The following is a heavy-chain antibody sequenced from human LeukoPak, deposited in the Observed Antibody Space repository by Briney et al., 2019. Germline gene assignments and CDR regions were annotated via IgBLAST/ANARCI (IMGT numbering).Heavy chain of an antibody. V-gene: IGHV1-69*06. CDR2: IMPMFGTA. J-gene: IGHJ4*02. CDR1: GGTFSSYD. CDR3: ASGRTDIVVVPATLRNYYFDY. Sequence: SVKVSCKASGGTFSSYDISWVRQAPGQGLEWMGGIMPMFGTANYAQKFQGRVTITADKSTSTAYMGLSSLRSEDTAVYYCASGRTDIVVVPATLRNYYFDYWGQGTLVTVSS. D-gene: IGHD2-2*01.